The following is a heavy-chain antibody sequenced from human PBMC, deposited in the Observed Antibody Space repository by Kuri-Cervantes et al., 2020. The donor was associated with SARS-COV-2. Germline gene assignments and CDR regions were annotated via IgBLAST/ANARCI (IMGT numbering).Heavy chain of an antibody. Sequence: GGSLRLSCEVSGFLFSASAIHWVRQGSGKGLEWVGRVRGKANNYATAYAASVKGRFTISRDNSKNTLYLQMNSLRAEDTAVYYCAKPSGELVYYYYYYMDVWGKGTTVTVSS. CDR3: AKPSGELVYYYYYYMDV. D-gene: IGHD1-7*01. V-gene: IGHV3-73*01. CDR1: GFLFSASA. J-gene: IGHJ6*03. CDR2: VRGKANNYAT.